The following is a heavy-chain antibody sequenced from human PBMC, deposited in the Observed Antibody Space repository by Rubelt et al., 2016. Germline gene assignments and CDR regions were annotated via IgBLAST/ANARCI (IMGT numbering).Heavy chain of an antibody. D-gene: IGHD4-17*01. CDR1: GYTFTTYD. CDR3: ARALTRTLTTDPYHFDY. Sequence: QVQLVQSGAEVKKPGASVKVSCKASGYTFTTYDINWVRQATGHGLEWMGWMNPNSEKTGYAQRFQGGVTRTRNTSISTAYMELSSLRYEDTAVYYCARALTRTLTTDPYHFDYWGQGTLVTVSS. J-gene: IGHJ4*02. V-gene: IGHV1-8*02. CDR2: MNPNSEKT.